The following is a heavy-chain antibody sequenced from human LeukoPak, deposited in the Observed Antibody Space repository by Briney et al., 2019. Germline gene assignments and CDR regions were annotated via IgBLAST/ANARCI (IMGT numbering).Heavy chain of an antibody. J-gene: IGHJ4*01. CDR2: IWSDGSNR. CDR3: ARDAQRGFDYSNSLQY. Sequence: GRSLRLSCAASGFIFSHYGMHWVRQAPGKGLEWVAVIWSDGSNRFYAGSVKGRFTISRDNSQSTMFLEMNSLRAEDTAMYYCARDAQRGFDYSNSLQYWGQGILVTVSS. D-gene: IGHD4-11*01. V-gene: IGHV3-33*01. CDR1: GFIFSHYG.